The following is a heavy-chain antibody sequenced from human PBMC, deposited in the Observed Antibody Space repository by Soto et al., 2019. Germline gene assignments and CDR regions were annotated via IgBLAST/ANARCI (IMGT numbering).Heavy chain of an antibody. CDR2: IIPIFGTA. V-gene: IGHV1-69*01. CDR3: ARDREGYCGGDCYTFDY. CDR1: GGTFSSYA. J-gene: IGHJ4*02. D-gene: IGHD2-21*02. Sequence: QVQLVQSGAEVKKPGSSVKVSCKASGGTFSSYAISWVRQAPGQGLEWMGGIIPIFGTANYAQKFQGRATITADESTSTAYMELSSLRSEDTAVYYCARDREGYCGGDCYTFDYWGQGTLVTVSS.